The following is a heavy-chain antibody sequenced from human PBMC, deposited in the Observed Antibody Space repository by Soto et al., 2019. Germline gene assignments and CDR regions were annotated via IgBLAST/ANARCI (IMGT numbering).Heavy chain of an antibody. V-gene: IGHV1-69*02. Sequence: QVQLLQSGSEVKKPGSSVKVSCRASGGSLSSYPVTWVRQAPGQGLEWMGRIIPIVGLTNYAQKFQGRVTIPTVKSTSPAYIELISLRSDDTAVYYCARPTGGHDAGGNYMDVWGKGNTVIVSS. CDR1: GGSLSSYP. CDR3: ARPTGGHDAGGNYMDV. D-gene: IGHD2-8*02. J-gene: IGHJ6*03. CDR2: IIPIVGLT.